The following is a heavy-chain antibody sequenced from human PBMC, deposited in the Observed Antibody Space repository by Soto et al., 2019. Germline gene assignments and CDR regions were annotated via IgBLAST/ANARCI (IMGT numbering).Heavy chain of an antibody. CDR3: ARGGYYDFWSGYLRPLRY. V-gene: IGHV4-34*01. CDR2: INHSGST. J-gene: IGHJ4*02. Sequence: SETLSLTCAVYGGSFSGYYWSWIRQPPGKGLEWIGEINHSGSTNYDPSLKSRVTISVDTPKNQFSLKLSSVTAADTAVYYCARGGYYDFWSGYLRPLRYWGQGTLVTVSS. D-gene: IGHD3-3*01. CDR1: GGSFSGYY.